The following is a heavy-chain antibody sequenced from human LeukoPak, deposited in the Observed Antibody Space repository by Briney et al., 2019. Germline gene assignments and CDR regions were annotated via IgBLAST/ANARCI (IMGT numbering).Heavy chain of an antibody. CDR3: AREALDAFDI. CDR2: INPSGGST. CDR1: GYTFTGYY. V-gene: IGHV1-46*01. Sequence: ASVKVSCKASGYTFTGYYMHWVRQAPGQGLEWMGIINPSGGSTSYAQKFQGRVTMTRDTSTSTVYMELSSLRSEDTAVYYRAREALDAFDIWGQGTMVTVSS. J-gene: IGHJ3*02.